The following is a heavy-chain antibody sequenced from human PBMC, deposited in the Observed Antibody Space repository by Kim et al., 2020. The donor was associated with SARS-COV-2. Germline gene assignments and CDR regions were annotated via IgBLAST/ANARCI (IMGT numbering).Heavy chain of an antibody. Sequence: GGSLRLSCAASGFTFSSYGMHWVRQAPGKGLEWVAVISYDGSNKYYADSVKGRFTISRDNSKNTLYLQMNSLRAEDTAVYYCAKDPIGLLWFGELPSDYWGQGTLVTVSS. CDR3: AKDPIGLLWFGELPSDY. CDR1: GFTFSSYG. V-gene: IGHV3-30*18. CDR2: ISYDGSNK. D-gene: IGHD3-10*01. J-gene: IGHJ4*02.